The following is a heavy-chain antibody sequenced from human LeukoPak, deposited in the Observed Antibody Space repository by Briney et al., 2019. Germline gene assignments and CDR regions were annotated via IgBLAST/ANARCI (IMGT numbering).Heavy chain of an antibody. CDR1: GGSTSSGGYY. CDR3: AREETAGDAFDI. D-gene: IGHD6-19*01. CDR2: IYYSGST. J-gene: IGHJ3*02. Sequence: SETLSLTCTVSGGSTSSGGYYWSWIRQHPGKGLEWIGYIYYSGSTYYNPSLKSRVTISVDTSKNQFSLKLSSVTAADTAVYYCAREETAGDAFDIWGQGTMVTVSS. V-gene: IGHV4-31*03.